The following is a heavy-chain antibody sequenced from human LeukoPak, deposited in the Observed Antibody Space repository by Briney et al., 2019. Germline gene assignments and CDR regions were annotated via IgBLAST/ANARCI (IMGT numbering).Heavy chain of an antibody. V-gene: IGHV1-69*13. CDR1: GGTFSSYA. CDR3: ARDSTPYYYDSSGYCFDY. CDR2: IIPIFGTA. D-gene: IGHD3-22*01. Sequence: SVKVSCKASGGTFSSYAISWVRQAPGQGLEWKGGIIPIFGTANYAQKFQGRVTITADESTSTAYMELSSLRSEDTAVYYCARDSTPYYYDSSGYCFDYWGQGTLVTVSS. J-gene: IGHJ4*02.